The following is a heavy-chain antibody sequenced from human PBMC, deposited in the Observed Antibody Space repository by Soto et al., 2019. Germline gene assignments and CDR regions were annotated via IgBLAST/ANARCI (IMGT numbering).Heavy chain of an antibody. J-gene: IGHJ3*02. D-gene: IGHD6-13*01. CDR3: ARERDSSSWYIDAFDI. V-gene: IGHV3-30-3*01. Sequence: GGSLRLSCAASGFPFSSYAMHWVRQAPGKGLEWVAVISYDGSNKYYADSVKGRFTISRDNSKNTLYLQMNSLRAEDTAVYYCARERDSSSWYIDAFDIWGQGTMVTVSS. CDR1: GFPFSSYA. CDR2: ISYDGSNK.